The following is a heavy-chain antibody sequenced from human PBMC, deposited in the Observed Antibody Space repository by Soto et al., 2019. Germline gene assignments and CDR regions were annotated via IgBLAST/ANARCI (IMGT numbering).Heavy chain of an antibody. CDR2: ISWNSGSI. CDR3: AKSRCSSCNYYYYMDV. V-gene: IGHV3-9*01. J-gene: IGHJ6*03. CDR1: GFTFDENV. Sequence: GGSLRLSCAASGFTFDENVMHWVRQAPGKGLEWVSGISWNSGSIGYADSVKGRFIISRDNAKNSLYLQMNSLRAEDTALYYCAKSRCSSCNYYYYMDVWGKGTTVTVSS. D-gene: IGHD2-2*01.